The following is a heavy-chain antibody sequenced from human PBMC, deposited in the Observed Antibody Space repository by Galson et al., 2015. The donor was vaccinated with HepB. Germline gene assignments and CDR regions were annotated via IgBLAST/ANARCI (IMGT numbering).Heavy chain of an antibody. CDR2: ISSSSSYI. CDR1: GFTFSSYS. J-gene: IGHJ4*02. V-gene: IGHV3-21*01. D-gene: IGHD3-10*01. Sequence: SLRLSCAASGFTFSSYSMNWVRQAPGKGLEWVSSISSSSSYIYYADSVKGRFTISRDNAKNSLYLQMNSLRAEDTAEYYCARDYGSGSPYYFDYWGQGTLVTVSS. CDR3: ARDYGSGSPYYFDY.